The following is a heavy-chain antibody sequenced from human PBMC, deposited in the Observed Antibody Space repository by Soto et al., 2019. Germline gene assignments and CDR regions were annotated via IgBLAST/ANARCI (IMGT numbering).Heavy chain of an antibody. D-gene: IGHD6-19*01. CDR3: ARGWGATGYTSGWQRVAYYQSALDV. Sequence: QVLLRQWGAGLLRPSETLSLTCGVSGAPFTPYSWNWIRQPPGGGLEWIGEVHHSGSTSYNASSKSRVTISLDTSSVQFSLPLAAMTAADTAVYYCARGWGATGYTSGWQRVAYYQSALDVWGQGTAVTVSS. J-gene: IGHJ6*02. CDR2: VHHSGST. CDR1: GAPFTPYS. V-gene: IGHV4-34*01.